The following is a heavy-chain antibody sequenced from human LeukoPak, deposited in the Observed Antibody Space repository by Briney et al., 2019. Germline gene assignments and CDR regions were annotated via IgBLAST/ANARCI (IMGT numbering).Heavy chain of an antibody. D-gene: IGHD6-19*01. CDR2: MNPNSGNT. Sequence: ASVKVSCKASGYTFTSYDINWVRQATGQGLEWMGWMNPNSGNTGYAQKFQGRVTITRNTSISTAYMELSSLRSEDTAVYYCARVAVRGSGWCGYCFDYWGQGTLVTVSS. V-gene: IGHV1-8*03. CDR1: GYTFTSYD. J-gene: IGHJ4*02. CDR3: ARVAVRGSGWCGYCFDY.